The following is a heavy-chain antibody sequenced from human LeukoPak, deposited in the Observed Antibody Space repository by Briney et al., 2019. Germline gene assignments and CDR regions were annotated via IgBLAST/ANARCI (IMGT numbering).Heavy chain of an antibody. CDR1: GFTFSSSA. J-gene: IGHJ4*02. CDR3: ARDGVGAGFFDY. Sequence: GGSLRLSCAASGFTFSSSAMSWVRQVPGKGLEWVSVIYSGGSTYYADSVKGRFTISRDNSKNTLYLQMNSLRAEDTAVYYCARDGVGAGFFDYWGQGTLVTVSS. V-gene: IGHV3-53*01. CDR2: IYSGGST. D-gene: IGHD1-26*01.